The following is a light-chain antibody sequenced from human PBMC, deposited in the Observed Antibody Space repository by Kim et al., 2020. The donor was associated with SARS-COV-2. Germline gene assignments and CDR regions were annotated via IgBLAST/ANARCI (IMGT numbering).Light chain of an antibody. Sequence: QKVPISGPGSSSNIGNNYVSWYQQLPGTAPKLLIYDNNKRPSGIPDRFSGSKSGTSATLGITGLQTGDEADYYCGTWDSSLSAGVVFGGGTQLTVL. CDR2: DNN. J-gene: IGLJ2*01. V-gene: IGLV1-51*01. CDR3: GTWDSSLSAGVV. CDR1: SSNIGNNY.